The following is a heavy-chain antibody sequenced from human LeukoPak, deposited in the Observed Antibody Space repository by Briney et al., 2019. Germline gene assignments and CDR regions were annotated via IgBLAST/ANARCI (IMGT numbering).Heavy chain of an antibody. CDR3: ARDSGTMVRGVIIDKKAFDI. V-gene: IGHV4-38-2*02. D-gene: IGHD3-10*01. CDR1: GYSISSGYY. J-gene: IGHJ3*02. Sequence: SETLSLTCTVSGYSISSGYYWGWIRPPPGKGLEWVGSIYHSGSTYYTPSLKSRVTISVDTSKNQFSLKLRSVTAADTAVYYCARDSGTMVRGVIIDKKAFDIWGQGTMVTVSS. CDR2: IYHSGST.